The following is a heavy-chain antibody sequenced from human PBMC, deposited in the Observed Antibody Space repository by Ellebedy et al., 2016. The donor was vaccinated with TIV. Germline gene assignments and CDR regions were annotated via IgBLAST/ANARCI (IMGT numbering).Heavy chain of an antibody. CDR3: ARDWDT. Sequence: GESLKISXAASGFTFSSYAMHWVRQAPGKGLEWVAVISYDGSNKYYADSVKGRFTLSRDDAKNSLYLQMDSLRAEDTAVYFCARDWDTWGQGTLVTVSS. CDR1: GFTFSSYA. CDR2: ISYDGSNK. V-gene: IGHV3-30-3*01. J-gene: IGHJ5*02.